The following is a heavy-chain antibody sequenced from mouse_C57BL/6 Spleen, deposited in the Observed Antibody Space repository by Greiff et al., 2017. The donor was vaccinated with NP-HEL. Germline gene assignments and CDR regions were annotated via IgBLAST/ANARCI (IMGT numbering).Heavy chain of an antibody. V-gene: IGHV1-50*01. J-gene: IGHJ1*03. D-gene: IGHD3-1*01. Sequence: QVQLKQPGAELVKPGASVKLSCKASGYTFTSYWMQWVKQRPGQGLEWIGEIDPSDSYTNYNQKFKGKATLTVDTSSSTAYMQLSSLTSEDSAVYYCAKKGGPQVPYWYFDVWGTGTTVTVSS. CDR1: GYTFTSYW. CDR3: AKKGGPQVPYWYFDV. CDR2: IDPSDSYT.